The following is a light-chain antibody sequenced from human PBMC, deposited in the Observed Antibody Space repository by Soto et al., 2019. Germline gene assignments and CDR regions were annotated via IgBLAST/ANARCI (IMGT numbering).Light chain of an antibody. Sequence: IGLSQSAGTLSLSPGERAALSWRASQSVSSSYLAWYQQKPGQAPRLLIYGASSRATGIPDRFSGSGSGTDFTLTISRLEPEDFAVYYCQQYGSSPWTFGQGTNVDIK. J-gene: IGKJ1*01. CDR3: QQYGSSPWT. CDR1: QSVSSSY. CDR2: GAS. V-gene: IGKV3-20*01.